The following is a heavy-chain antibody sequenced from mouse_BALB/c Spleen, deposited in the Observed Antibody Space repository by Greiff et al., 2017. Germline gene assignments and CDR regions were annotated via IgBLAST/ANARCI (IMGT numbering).Heavy chain of an antibody. Sequence: VQLQQPGAELVKPGASVKLSCKASGYTFTSYWMHWVKQRPGQGLEWIGEINPSNGRTNYNEKFKSKATLTVDKSSSTAYMQLSSLTSEDSAVYYCAIYYGSSPMDYWGQGTSVTVSS. D-gene: IGHD1-1*01. CDR1: GYTFTSYW. CDR2: INPSNGRT. CDR3: AIYYGSSPMDY. V-gene: IGHV1S81*02. J-gene: IGHJ4*01.